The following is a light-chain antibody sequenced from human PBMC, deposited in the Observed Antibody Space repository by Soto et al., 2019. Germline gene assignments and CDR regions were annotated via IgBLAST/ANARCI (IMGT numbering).Light chain of an antibody. V-gene: IGLV2-11*01. CDR1: SIDVGGYDF. Sequence: QSVLTQPRSVSGSPGQSVTISCTGTSIDVGGYDFVSWHQQHPGKAPKLIIYNVNKRPSGVTDRFSGSKSGNTASLTISGLQAEDEADYYCCSFADIYTYIFGTGTKLTVL. J-gene: IGLJ1*01. CDR3: CSFADIYTYI. CDR2: NVN.